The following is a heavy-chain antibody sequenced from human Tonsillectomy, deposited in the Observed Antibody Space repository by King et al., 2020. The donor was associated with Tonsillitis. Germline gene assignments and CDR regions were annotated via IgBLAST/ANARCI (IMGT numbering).Heavy chain of an antibody. CDR1: GYTFSSYG. CDR3: ARDPNRYFDWLRGAFDI. V-gene: IGHV1-18*01. D-gene: IGHD3-9*01. Sequence: QLVQSGAEVKKPGASVKVSCKASGYTFSSYGISWVRQAPGQGLEWMGWISAYNGNTNYAKKFQGRVTMTTNISTSTAYMELRSLRSDDTAVYYCARDPNRYFDWLRGAFDIWGQGTMVTVSS. J-gene: IGHJ3*02. CDR2: ISAYNGNT.